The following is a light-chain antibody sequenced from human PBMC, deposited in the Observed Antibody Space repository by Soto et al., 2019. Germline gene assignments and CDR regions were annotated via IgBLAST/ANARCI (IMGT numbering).Light chain of an antibody. CDR3: QQYNSWPPVYT. J-gene: IGKJ2*01. CDR1: QSVSSN. V-gene: IGKV3-15*01. CDR2: GAS. Sequence: EIVMTQSPATLSVSPGERATLSCRASQSVSSNLAWYQQKPGQAPRLLIYGASARATGIPARFSGSGSGTEFTLNISSLQSEDSAVYYCQQYNSWPPVYTFGQGTKLEIK.